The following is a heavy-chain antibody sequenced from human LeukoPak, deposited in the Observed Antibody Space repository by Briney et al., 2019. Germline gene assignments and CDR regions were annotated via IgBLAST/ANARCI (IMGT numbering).Heavy chain of an antibody. CDR3: ARKAQYNGHYPLDY. Sequence: GGSLRLSCAASGFTFSSYWMSWVRQAPGKGLEWVSGTSDRGDYTYYADSVKGRFTISRDSSKNTLFLQMNSLRAEDTALYFCARKAQYNGHYPLDYWGQGTLVTVSS. V-gene: IGHV3-23*01. CDR2: TSDRGDYT. D-gene: IGHD1-7*01. CDR1: GFTFSSYW. J-gene: IGHJ4*02.